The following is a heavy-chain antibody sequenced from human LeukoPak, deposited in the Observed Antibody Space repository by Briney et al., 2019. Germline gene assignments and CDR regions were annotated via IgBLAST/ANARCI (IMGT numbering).Heavy chain of an antibody. Sequence: GGSLRLSCVGSGFALSNFALTWVRQAPGEGLEWVPSITGSGGTTQYTDSVMGRFTISRDNSRNTLYLQMHSLRLGDTAMYYCAKDPNGDYVGAFDFWGQGIMVTVSS. D-gene: IGHD4-17*01. V-gene: IGHV3-23*01. CDR2: ITGSGGTT. CDR1: GFALSNFA. J-gene: IGHJ3*01. CDR3: AKDPNGDYVGAFDF.